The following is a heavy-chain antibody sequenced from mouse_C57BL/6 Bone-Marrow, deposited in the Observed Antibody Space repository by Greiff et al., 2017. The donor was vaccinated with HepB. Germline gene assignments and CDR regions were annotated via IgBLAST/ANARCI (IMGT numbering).Heavy chain of an antibody. Sequence: EVNLVESGPGMVKPSQSLSLTCTVTGYSITSGYDWHWIRHFPGNKLEWMGYISYSGSTNYNPSLKSRISITHDTSKNHFFLKLNSVTTEDTATYYCARTGSLGQLDYWGQGTTLTVSS. J-gene: IGHJ2*01. V-gene: IGHV3-1*01. CDR2: ISYSGST. D-gene: IGHD3-3*01. CDR1: GYSITSGYD. CDR3: ARTGSLGQLDY.